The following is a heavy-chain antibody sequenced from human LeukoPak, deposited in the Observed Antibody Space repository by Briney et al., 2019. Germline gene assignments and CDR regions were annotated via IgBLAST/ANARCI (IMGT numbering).Heavy chain of an antibody. V-gene: IGHV1-2*02. CDR1: GYTFTGYY. Sequence: ASVKVCCKASGYTFTGYYMHWVRQAPGQGLEGMGWINPNSGGTKYAQKFQGRVTMTRDTPISTAYMELSRLRSDDTAVYYCARDPHVDIVATTGRSNGNWFDPWGQGTLVTVSS. CDR3: ARDPHVDIVATTGRSNGNWFDP. J-gene: IGHJ5*02. D-gene: IGHD5-12*01. CDR2: INPNSGGT.